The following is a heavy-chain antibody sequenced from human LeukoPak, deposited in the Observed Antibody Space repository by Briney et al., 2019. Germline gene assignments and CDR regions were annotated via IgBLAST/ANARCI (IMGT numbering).Heavy chain of an antibody. Sequence: GASVKVSCKASGYTFTGYYMHWVRQAPGQGLEWMGWINPNSGGTNYAQKFQGRVTMTRDTSISTAYMELSRLRSDDTAVYYCARDIVVVPATSHGDYWGQGTLVTVSS. CDR1: GYTFTGYY. D-gene: IGHD2-2*01. J-gene: IGHJ4*02. V-gene: IGHV1-2*02. CDR3: ARDIVVVPATSHGDY. CDR2: INPNSGGT.